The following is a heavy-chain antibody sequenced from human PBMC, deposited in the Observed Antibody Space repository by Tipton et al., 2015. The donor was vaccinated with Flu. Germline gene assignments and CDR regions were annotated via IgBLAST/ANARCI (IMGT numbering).Heavy chain of an antibody. J-gene: IGHJ4*02. CDR2: ISYDGTNK. Sequence: LSLTCAASGFTFSSYGMHWVRQAPGKGLEWVAVISYDGTNKYYADSVRGRFTISRDNSKNTLYLQMNSLRAEDTAVYYCAKDYNWLSSGCDYWGQGTLVTVSS. CDR1: GFTFSSYG. CDR3: AKDYNWLSSGCDY. V-gene: IGHV3-30*18. D-gene: IGHD3-22*01.